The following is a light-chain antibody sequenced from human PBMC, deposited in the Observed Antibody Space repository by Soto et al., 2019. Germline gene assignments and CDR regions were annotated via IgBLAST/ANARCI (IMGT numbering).Light chain of an antibody. CDR1: SSNIGSNT. V-gene: IGLV1-44*01. J-gene: IGLJ1*01. Sequence: QSALTQPPSASGTPGQRVTISCSGSSSNIGSNTVNWYQQLPGTAPKLLIYSNNQRPSGVPDRFSGSKSGTSASLAISGLQSEVEADYYCAAWDDSLNGYVFGTGTKVTVL. CDR2: SNN. CDR3: AAWDDSLNGYV.